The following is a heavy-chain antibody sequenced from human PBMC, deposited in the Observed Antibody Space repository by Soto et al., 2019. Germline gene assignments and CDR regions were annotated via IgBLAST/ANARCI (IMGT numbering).Heavy chain of an antibody. V-gene: IGHV3-23*01. CDR3: AKDLGEWELRHFDY. CDR2: ISGSGGST. J-gene: IGHJ4*02. Sequence: GGSLRLSCAASGFTFSIYAMTWVRQAPGKGLEWVSIISGSGGSTYYADSVKGRFTISRDNSKNTLYLQMNSLRAEDTAVYYCAKDLGEWELRHFDYWGQGTLVTVSS. CDR1: GFTFSIYA. D-gene: IGHD1-26*01.